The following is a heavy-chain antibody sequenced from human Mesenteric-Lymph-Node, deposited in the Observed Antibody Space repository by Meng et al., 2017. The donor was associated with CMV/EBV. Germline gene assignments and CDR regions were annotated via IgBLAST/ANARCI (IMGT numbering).Heavy chain of an antibody. Sequence: GESLKISCAASGFTFSSYWMHWVRQAPGKGLVWVSRINSDGSSTSYADSVKGRFTISRDNAKNTLYLQMNSLRAEDTAVYYCARENDSSGYYYGICDYWGQGTLVTVSS. D-gene: IGHD3-22*01. CDR1: GFTFSSYW. V-gene: IGHV3-74*01. CDR3: ARENDSSGYYYGICDY. J-gene: IGHJ4*02. CDR2: INSDGSST.